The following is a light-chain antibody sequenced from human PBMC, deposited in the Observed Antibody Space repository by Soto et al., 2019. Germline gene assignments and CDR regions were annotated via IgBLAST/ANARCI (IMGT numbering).Light chain of an antibody. Sequence: QSVLTQPPSVSAAPGQRVTISCSGSSSNIGNNYVSWYQQLPGTAPKLLIYDNNKGPSGIPDRFSGSKSGTSATLGIAGLQTGDEAEYYCGTWDSSLSAVVFGGGTKLTVL. J-gene: IGLJ3*02. CDR2: DNN. CDR3: GTWDSSLSAVV. V-gene: IGLV1-51*01. CDR1: SSNIGNNY.